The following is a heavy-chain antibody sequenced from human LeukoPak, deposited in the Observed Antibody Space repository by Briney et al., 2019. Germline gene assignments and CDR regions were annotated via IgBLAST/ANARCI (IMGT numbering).Heavy chain of an antibody. CDR1: GGSISTYY. Sequence: SETLSLTCTVSGGSISTYYWNWIRQPPGKGLEWIGYIYYTGSTNYNPSLKSRVTISINTSKNQFSLKLSSVTAADTAVYYCARRNGQDIVATFRRRYYFDYWGQGTLVAVSS. J-gene: IGHJ4*02. CDR3: ARRNGQDIVATFRRRYYFDY. CDR2: IYYTGST. D-gene: IGHD5-12*01. V-gene: IGHV4-59*12.